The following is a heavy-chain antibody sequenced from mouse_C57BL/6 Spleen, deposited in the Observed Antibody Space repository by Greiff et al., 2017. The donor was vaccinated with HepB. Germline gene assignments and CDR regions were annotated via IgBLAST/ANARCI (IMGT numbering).Heavy chain of an antibody. CDR2: IWTGGGT. D-gene: IGHD2-4*01. J-gene: IGHJ1*03. V-gene: IGHV2-9-1*01. Sequence: QVQLKESGPGLVAPSQSLSITCTVSGFSLTSYAISWVRQPPGKGLEWLGVIWTGGGTNYNSALNSRLSISKDNSKSQVFLKMNSLQTDDTARYYCARNGAFYDYDGPHWYFDVWGTGTTVTVSS. CDR3: ARNGAFYDYDGPHWYFDV. CDR1: GFSLTSYA.